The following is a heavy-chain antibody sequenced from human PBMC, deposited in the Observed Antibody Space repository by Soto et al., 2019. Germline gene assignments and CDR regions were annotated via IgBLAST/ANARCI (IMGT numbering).Heavy chain of an antibody. D-gene: IGHD6-19*01. V-gene: IGHV4-61*01. CDR1: GGSVISGSYY. CDR2: IYYSGST. CDR3: ARAPTRYYSSAHFDY. Sequence: SETLSLTCTVSGGSVISGSYYWMWIRQPPGKGLEWIGYIYYSGSTNYNPSLKSRVTISVDTSKNQFSLRLSSVTAADTAVYYCARAPTRYYSSAHFDYWGQGTLVTVSS. J-gene: IGHJ4*02.